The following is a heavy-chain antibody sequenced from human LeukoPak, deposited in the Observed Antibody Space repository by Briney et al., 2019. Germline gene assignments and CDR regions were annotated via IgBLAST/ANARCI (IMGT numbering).Heavy chain of an antibody. Sequence: GGSLRLSCAASGFTFSTYNMNWVRQAPGKGLEWVSSISSGSGYICYADSVKGRFIISRDNAKNSLYLQMNSLRAEDTAVYYCAREGGGIDYWGQGTLVTVSS. J-gene: IGHJ4*02. D-gene: IGHD1-1*01. CDR1: GFTFSTYN. CDR3: AREGGGIDY. CDR2: ISSGSGYI. V-gene: IGHV3-21*01.